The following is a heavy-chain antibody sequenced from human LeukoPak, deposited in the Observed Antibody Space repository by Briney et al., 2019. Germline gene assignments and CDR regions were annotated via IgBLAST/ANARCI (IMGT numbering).Heavy chain of an antibody. CDR1: GGSISSYY. D-gene: IGHD3-22*01. Sequence: SETLSLTCTVSGGSISSYYSSWIRQPARKGLERIGRIYTIGSTRFNPSPKSRVTISVDTSKNKFSLKLSSVTATDTAVYYCARALNLYYYDTSVEPAFDIWGQGTMVTVSS. V-gene: IGHV4-4*07. CDR3: ARALNLYYYDTSVEPAFDI. J-gene: IGHJ3*02. CDR2: IYTIGST.